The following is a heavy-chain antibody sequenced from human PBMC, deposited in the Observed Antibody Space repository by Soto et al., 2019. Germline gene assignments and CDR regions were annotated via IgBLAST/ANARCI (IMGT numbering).Heavy chain of an antibody. CDR1: GYTFTSYD. CDR3: XRGXXXXDXXRWFDP. J-gene: IGHJ5*02. Sequence: QVQLVQSGAEVKKPGASVKVSCKASGYTFTSYDINWVRQATGQGFEYLGWMNPNGGNTGYVKKFQGRVTMTRDTSMSTAYMELXSLRSXDTAXYYCXRGXXXXDXXRWFDPWGPGTLVTVSS. CDR2: MNPNGGNT. V-gene: IGHV1-8*01.